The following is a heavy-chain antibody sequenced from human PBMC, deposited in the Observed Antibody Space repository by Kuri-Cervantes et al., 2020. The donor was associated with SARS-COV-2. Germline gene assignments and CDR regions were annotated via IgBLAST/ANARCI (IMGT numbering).Heavy chain of an antibody. J-gene: IGHJ6*03. CDR1: GGSISSGSYY. D-gene: IGHD2-15*01. CDR2: IYTSGST. V-gene: IGHV4-61*02. CDR3: ARGRRYCSGGSCWRYYYYYMDV. Sequence: SETLSLTCTVSGGSISSGSYYWSWIRQPAGKGLEWIGRIYTSGSTNYNPSPKSRVTISVDTSKNQFSLKLSSVTAADTAVYYCARGRRYCSGGSCWRYYYYYMDVWGKGTTVTVSS.